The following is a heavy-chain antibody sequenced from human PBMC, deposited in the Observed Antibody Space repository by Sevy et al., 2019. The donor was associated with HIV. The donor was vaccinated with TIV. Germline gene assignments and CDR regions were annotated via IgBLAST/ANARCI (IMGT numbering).Heavy chain of an antibody. CDR2: LSFGCGEI. V-gene: IGHV3-23*01. D-gene: IGHD2-8*01. CDR3: AREGCTKPHDY. J-gene: IGHJ4*02. CDR1: GFTFSKYS. Sequence: GGSLSLSCAASGFTFSKYSMSWVRQPPGKGLEWVSTLSFGCGEINYADSVKGRFTISRGNSKNSLYRQMNNLRAEDRAVYYCAREGCTKPHDYGGQGTLVTVSS.